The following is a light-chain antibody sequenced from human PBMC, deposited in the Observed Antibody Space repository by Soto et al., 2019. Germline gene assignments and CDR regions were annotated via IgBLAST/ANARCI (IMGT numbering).Light chain of an antibody. V-gene: IGKV3-20*01. J-gene: IGKJ4*01. CDR1: QSVSSSF. CDR2: GAS. CDR3: QQYDSSPLT. Sequence: EIVLTHSPGTLSLSPGERATLSCRASQSVSSSFLAWYQQKPGQAPRLLIYGASSRATGIPDRFSGSGSGTDFTLTSSRLEPEDFAVYYCQQYDSSPLTFGGGTKVEIK.